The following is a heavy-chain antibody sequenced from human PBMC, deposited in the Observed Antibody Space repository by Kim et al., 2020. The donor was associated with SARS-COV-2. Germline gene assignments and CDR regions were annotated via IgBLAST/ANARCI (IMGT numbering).Heavy chain of an antibody. Sequence: GRSTISRDNSKNTLYLQMNRLRAEDTAVYYCARELAYGSGRYYYYYGMDVWGQGTTVTVSS. V-gene: IGHV3-53*01. CDR3: ARELAYGSGRYYYYYGMDV. D-gene: IGHD3-10*01. J-gene: IGHJ6*02.